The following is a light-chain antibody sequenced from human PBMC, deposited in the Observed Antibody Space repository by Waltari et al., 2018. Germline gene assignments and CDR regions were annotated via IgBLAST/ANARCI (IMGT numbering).Light chain of an antibody. CDR3: AAWDDSLTGVV. CDR2: INN. Sequence: QSVLTPPPSASGTPGQRVTIPRSGCSSNIGSTPVTWYQQLPGTAPKLLIYINNQRPSGVPDRFSGSRSGTSASLAISGLQSEDEADYSCAAWDDSLTGVVFGGGTKLTVL. V-gene: IGLV1-44*01. CDR1: SSNIGSTP. J-gene: IGLJ2*01.